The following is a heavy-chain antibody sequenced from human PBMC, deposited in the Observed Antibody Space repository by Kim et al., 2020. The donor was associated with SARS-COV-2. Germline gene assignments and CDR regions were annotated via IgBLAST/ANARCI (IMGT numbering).Heavy chain of an antibody. Sequence: TKYSQKFQGRVTITRDTSASTAYMELCSLRSEDTAVYYCARVRKYYDFSYWGQGTLVTVSS. CDR2: T. D-gene: IGHD3-3*01. CDR3: ARVRKYYDFSY. J-gene: IGHJ4*02. V-gene: IGHV1-3*01.